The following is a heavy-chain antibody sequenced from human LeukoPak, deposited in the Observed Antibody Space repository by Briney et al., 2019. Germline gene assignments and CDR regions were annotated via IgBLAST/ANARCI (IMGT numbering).Heavy chain of an antibody. CDR2: IYYSGST. V-gene: IGHV4-31*03. Sequence: SETLSLTCTVSGGSISSGGYYWSWIRQHPGKGLEWIGYIYYSGSTYYNPSLKSRVTISVDTSKNQFSLKLSSVTAADTAVYYCARDLIGQDAFDIWGHGTMVTVSS. CDR1: GGSISSGGYY. D-gene: IGHD3-9*01. CDR3: ARDLIGQDAFDI. J-gene: IGHJ3*02.